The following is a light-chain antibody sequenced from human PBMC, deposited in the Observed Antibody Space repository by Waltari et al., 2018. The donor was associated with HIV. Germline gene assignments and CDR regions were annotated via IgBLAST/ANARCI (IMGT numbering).Light chain of an antibody. CDR1: QSISIF. V-gene: IGKV1-39*01. CDR3: QQTYRTPPYT. CDR2: AAS. Sequence: DIQMTQSPSSLSASVGDTVTITCRASQSISIFLNWYQQKPGKAPKLLIYAASILQSGVPSTFSGSGSGTNFTLTISSLRPEDFATYFCQQTYRTPPYTFGQGTKLQIK. J-gene: IGKJ2*01.